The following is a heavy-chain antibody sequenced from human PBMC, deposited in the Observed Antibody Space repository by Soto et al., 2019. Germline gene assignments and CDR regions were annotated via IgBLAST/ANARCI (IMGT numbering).Heavy chain of an antibody. CDR1: GFTFSSYA. D-gene: IGHD5-18*01. V-gene: IGHV3-23*01. J-gene: IGHJ4*02. Sequence: EVQLLESGGGLVQPGGSLRLSCAASGFTFSSYAMSWVRQAPGKGLEWGSAISGSGGSTYYADSVKGRFTISRDHSKNTLYLQMNSLRAEDTAVYYCAKCGYSYGLCYFAYWGQGTLVTVSS. CDR3: AKCGYSYGLCYFAY. CDR2: ISGSGGST.